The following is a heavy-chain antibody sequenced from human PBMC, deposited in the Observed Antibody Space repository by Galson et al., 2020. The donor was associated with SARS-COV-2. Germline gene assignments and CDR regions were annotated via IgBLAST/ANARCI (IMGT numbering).Heavy chain of an antibody. CDR3: ARAGPEYSSPNPIFDY. V-gene: IGHV1-69*06. J-gene: IGHJ4*02. CDR1: GGTFSSYA. Sequence: SVKVSCKASGGTFSSYAISWVRQAPGQGLEWMGGIIPIFGTANYAQKFQGRVTITADKSTSTAYMELSSLRSEDTAVYYCARAGPEYSSPNPIFDYWGQGTLVTVSS. D-gene: IGHD6-6*01. CDR2: IIPIFGTA.